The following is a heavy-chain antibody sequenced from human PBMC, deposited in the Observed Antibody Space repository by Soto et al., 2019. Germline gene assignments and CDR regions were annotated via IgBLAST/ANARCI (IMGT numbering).Heavy chain of an antibody. J-gene: IGHJ4*02. D-gene: IGHD3-3*01. CDR3: ARRDDHIDY. V-gene: IGHV4-59*08. CDR1: GGSISSYY. Sequence: TSETLSLTCTVSGGSISSYYWSWIRQPPGKGLEWIGYISNTGSTSYTPSLKSRVAISVDTSKNQFSLKLNSVTAADTAVYYCARRDDHIDYWGQGTLVTVSS. CDR2: ISNTGST.